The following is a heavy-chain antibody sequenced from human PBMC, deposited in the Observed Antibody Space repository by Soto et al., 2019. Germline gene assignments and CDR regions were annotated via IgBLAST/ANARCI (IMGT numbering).Heavy chain of an antibody. CDR2: INQDGSET. CDR3: AKVRYDSSGYYDY. CDR1: GFTFTNYW. J-gene: IGHJ4*02. Sequence: SGGSLRLSCAASGFTFTNYWMSWVRQAPGKGLEWVANINQDGSETYYVDSVKGRFAISRDNAKNSLYLRVNSLRAEDTAVYYCAKVRYDSSGYYDYWGQGTLVTVSS. D-gene: IGHD3-22*01. V-gene: IGHV3-7*03.